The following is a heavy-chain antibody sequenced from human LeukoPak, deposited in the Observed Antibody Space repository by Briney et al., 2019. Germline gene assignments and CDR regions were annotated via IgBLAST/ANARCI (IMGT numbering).Heavy chain of an antibody. J-gene: IGHJ6*03. CDR3: ARDYRFWLERGYMDV. V-gene: IGHV1-24*01. CDR1: GYTLTELS. Sequence: ASVTVSCKFSGYTLTELSMHWVRQAPGKGLEWMGGFDPEDGETIYAQKFQGRVTMTEDTSTDTAYMELSSLRSEDTAVYYCARDYRFWLERGYMDVWGKGTTVTVSS. CDR2: FDPEDGET. D-gene: IGHD3-9*01.